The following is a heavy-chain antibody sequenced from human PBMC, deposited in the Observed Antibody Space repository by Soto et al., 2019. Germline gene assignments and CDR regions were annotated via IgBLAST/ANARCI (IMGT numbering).Heavy chain of an antibody. Sequence: QVQLRESGPGLVKPSQTLSLTCTVSGGSINSGGYYWNWICQHPGKGLEWIGYMYYSGSTYYNPSIKNRVTISADTSENHFSLKLSSVTAADTAVYFCARGYSQSGYSSSRVFDYWGQETLVNVSS. V-gene: IGHV4-31*03. J-gene: IGHJ4*02. CDR2: MYYSGST. CDR3: ARGYSQSGYSSSRVFDY. D-gene: IGHD6-13*01. CDR1: GGSINSGGYY.